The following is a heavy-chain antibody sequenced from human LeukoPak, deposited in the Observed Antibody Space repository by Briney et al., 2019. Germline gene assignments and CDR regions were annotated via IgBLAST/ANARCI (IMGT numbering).Heavy chain of an antibody. Sequence: ASVKVSCKASGYTFTSYGISWVRQAPGQGLEWMGWISAYNGNTNYAQKLQGRVTMTTDTSTSTAYMELRSLRSDDTAVYYCARGVLLWFGELYPFDYWGQGTLVTVSS. CDR3: ARGVLLWFGELYPFDY. CDR2: ISAYNGNT. V-gene: IGHV1-18*01. J-gene: IGHJ4*02. CDR1: GYTFTSYG. D-gene: IGHD3-10*01.